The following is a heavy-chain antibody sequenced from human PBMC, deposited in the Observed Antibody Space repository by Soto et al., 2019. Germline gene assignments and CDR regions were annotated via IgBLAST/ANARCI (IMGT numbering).Heavy chain of an antibody. D-gene: IGHD1-7*01. CDR1: GFTFSSYA. Sequence: GGPLRLSCAASGFTFSSYAMNWVRQAPGKGLEWVSAISGSGGSTYYADSVKGRFTISRDSSKNTLYLQMNSLRAEDTAVYYCAKGVTGTTWSPFDDWGQGTLVTVSS. CDR2: ISGSGGST. CDR3: AKGVTGTTWSPFDD. J-gene: IGHJ4*02. V-gene: IGHV3-23*01.